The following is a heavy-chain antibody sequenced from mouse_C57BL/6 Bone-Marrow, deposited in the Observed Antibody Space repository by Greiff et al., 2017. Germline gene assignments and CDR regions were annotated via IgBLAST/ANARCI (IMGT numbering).Heavy chain of an antibody. Sequence: EVQLVESGGGLVQPGGSMKLSCVASGFTFSNYWMNWVRQSPEKGLEWVAQIRLKSDNYATHYAESVKGRFTISSDDSQSSVFLQMNNLRAEDTGIYYCTGDTRAYGGQGTLVTVSA. CDR2: IRLKSDNYAT. D-gene: IGHD1-1*01. CDR3: TGDTRAY. V-gene: IGHV6-3*01. CDR1: GFTFSNYW. J-gene: IGHJ3*01.